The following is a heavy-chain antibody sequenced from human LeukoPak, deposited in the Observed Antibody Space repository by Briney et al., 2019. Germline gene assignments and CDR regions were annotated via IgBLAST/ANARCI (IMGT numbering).Heavy chain of an antibody. CDR1: GYMFTGYY. J-gene: IGHJ4*02. Sequence: ASVKVSCKTSGYMFTGYYMHWVRQAPGQGLEWMGRINPNSGGTNYAQKFQGRVTMTRDTSISTAYMELSRLRSDDTAIYYCATDAYYDISGVNPSDYWGQGTLVTVSS. D-gene: IGHD3-22*01. CDR2: INPNSGGT. V-gene: IGHV1-2*06. CDR3: ATDAYYDISGVNPSDY.